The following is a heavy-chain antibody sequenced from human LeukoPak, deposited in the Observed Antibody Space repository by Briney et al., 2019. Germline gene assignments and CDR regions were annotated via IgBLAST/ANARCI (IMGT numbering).Heavy chain of an antibody. CDR2: IWYDGSNK. CDR3: ARVNGPADYYYYYMDV. D-gene: IGHD2-21*01. J-gene: IGHJ6*03. V-gene: IGHV3-33*01. Sequence: GGSLRLSCAASGFTFSSYGMHWVRQAPGKGLEWVAVIWYDGSNKYYADSVKGRFTISRDNSKNTLYLQMNSLRAEDTAVYYCARVNGPADYYYYYMDVWGKGTTVTVSS. CDR1: GFTFSSYG.